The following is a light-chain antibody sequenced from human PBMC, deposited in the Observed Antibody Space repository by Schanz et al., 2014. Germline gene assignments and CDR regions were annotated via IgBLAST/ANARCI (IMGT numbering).Light chain of an antibody. V-gene: IGLV2-8*01. J-gene: IGLJ3*02. CDR3: QSYDSSLWV. CDR1: SSNIGRYNY. Sequence: QSALTQPPSASGSPGQSVTISCTGTSSNIGRYNYVSWYQQHPGKAPKLILFEVVKRPTGVPDRFSGSKSGTSASLAITGLQAEDEADYYCQSYDSSLWVFGGGTKLTVL. CDR2: EVV.